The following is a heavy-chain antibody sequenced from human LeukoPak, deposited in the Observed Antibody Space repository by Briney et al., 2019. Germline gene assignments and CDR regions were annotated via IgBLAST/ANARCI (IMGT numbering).Heavy chain of an antibody. CDR2: ISPNSGGT. CDR1: GYTFTDYY. J-gene: IGHJ4*01. Sequence: ASVKVSCKASGYTFTDYYMHWVRQAPGQGLEWMGWISPNSGGTIYAQKFQGRVTMTRDTSISTAYMELSRLRSDDTAVYYCARDRYSGSYQPFDYWGHGTLVTVSS. CDR3: ARDRYSGSYQPFDY. V-gene: IGHV1-2*02. D-gene: IGHD1-26*01.